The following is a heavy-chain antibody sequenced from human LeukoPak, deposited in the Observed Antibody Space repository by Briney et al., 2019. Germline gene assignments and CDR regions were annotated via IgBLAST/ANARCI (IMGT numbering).Heavy chain of an antibody. CDR1: GYTFTSHD. CDR2: MNPNSGNT. V-gene: IGHV1-8*01. Sequence: ASVKVSCKASGYTFTSHDINWVRQATGQGLEWMGWMNPNSGNTGYAQKFQGRVTMTRNTSISTAYMELSSLRSEDTAVYYCARGHAHRGYDYNYYYYGMDVWGQGTTVTVSS. CDR3: ARGHAHRGYDYNYYYYGMDV. D-gene: IGHD5-12*01. J-gene: IGHJ6*02.